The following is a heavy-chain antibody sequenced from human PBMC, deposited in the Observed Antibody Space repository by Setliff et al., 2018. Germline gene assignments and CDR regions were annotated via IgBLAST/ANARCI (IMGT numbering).Heavy chain of an antibody. D-gene: IGHD1-26*01. CDR3: AREGGGSYLNWYFDL. CDR1: GGSISSYY. V-gene: IGHV4-59*12. J-gene: IGHJ2*01. Sequence: SETLSLTCTVSGGSISSYYWSWIRQPPGKGLEWIGYIYYSGSTYYNPSLKSRVTISVDTSKNQFSLKLSSVTAADTAVYYCAREGGGSYLNWYFDLWGRGTLVTVSS. CDR2: IYYSGST.